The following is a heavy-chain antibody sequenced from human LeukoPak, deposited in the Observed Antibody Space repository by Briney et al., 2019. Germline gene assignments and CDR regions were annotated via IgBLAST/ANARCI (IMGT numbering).Heavy chain of an antibody. J-gene: IGHJ4*02. CDR3: AKDPPLPYYYDSSGYALGFDY. CDR1: GSTFSSYA. V-gene: IGHV3-23*01. D-gene: IGHD3-22*01. CDR2: ISGSGGST. Sequence: GGSLRLSCAASGSTFSSYAMSWVRQAPGKGLEWVSAISGSGGSTYYADSVKGRFTISRDNSKNTLYLQMNSLRAEDTAVYYCAKDPPLPYYYDSSGYALGFDYWGQGTLVTVSS.